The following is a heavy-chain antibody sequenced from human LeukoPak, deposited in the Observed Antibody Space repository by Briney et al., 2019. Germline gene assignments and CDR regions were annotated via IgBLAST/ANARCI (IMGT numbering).Heavy chain of an antibody. D-gene: IGHD2-2*01. Sequence: SETLSLTCTVSGGSISSYYWSWIRQPPGKGLEWIGYIYYSGSTNYNPSLKSRVTISVDTSKNQFSLKLSSVTAADTAMYYCARVGDGYCSSTSCPPAFDIWGQGTMVTVSS. V-gene: IGHV4-59*01. J-gene: IGHJ3*02. CDR1: GGSISSYY. CDR3: ARVGDGYCSSTSCPPAFDI. CDR2: IYYSGST.